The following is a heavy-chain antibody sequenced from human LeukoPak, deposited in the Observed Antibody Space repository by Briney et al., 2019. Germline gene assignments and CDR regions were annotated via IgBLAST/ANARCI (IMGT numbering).Heavy chain of an antibody. CDR1: GFIFSDHY. J-gene: IGHJ4*02. D-gene: IGHD7-27*01. Sequence: GGSLRLSCAASGFIFSDHYMDWVRQAPGKGLEWVGRTRNKANSYTTIYAASVQGRFTISRDESKISLFLQMNSLKTEDTAVYYCVKSRGDGVDFDYWGQGTLVTVSS. CDR3: VKSRGDGVDFDY. V-gene: IGHV3-72*01. CDR2: TRNKANSYTT.